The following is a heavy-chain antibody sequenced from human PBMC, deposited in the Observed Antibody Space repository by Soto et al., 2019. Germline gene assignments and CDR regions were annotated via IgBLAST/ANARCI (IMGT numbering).Heavy chain of an antibody. CDR1: GLPFSSQF. CDR3: ARETWWRLDY. CDR2: INPDGSNE. Sequence: EVQLVESGGGLVQPGGSLRLSCAASGLPFSSQFMSWIRQAPGRGLEWVAEINPDGSNEHYVDPVKGRFTVSRDNTKNSLFLQMNGLRVEDTAVYYCARETWWRLDYWGQGNLVTVSS. D-gene: IGHD2-15*01. V-gene: IGHV3-7*04. J-gene: IGHJ4*02.